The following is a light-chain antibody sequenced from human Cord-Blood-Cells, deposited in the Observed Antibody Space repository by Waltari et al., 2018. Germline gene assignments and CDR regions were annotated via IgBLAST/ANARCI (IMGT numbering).Light chain of an antibody. V-gene: IGLV2-14*01. CDR1: TSDVGGYNY. CDR3: SSYTSSSVV. Sequence: QSALTQPASVSGSPGQSITLSCTGTTSDVGGYNYVSWYQQHPGKAPKLLIYHASNRPSGVSNRFSGSKSGNTASLTISGLQAEDEADYYCSSYTSSSVVFGGGTKLTVL. J-gene: IGLJ2*01. CDR2: HAS.